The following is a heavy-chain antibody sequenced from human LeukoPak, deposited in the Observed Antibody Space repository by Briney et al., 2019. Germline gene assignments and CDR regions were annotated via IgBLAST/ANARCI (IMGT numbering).Heavy chain of an antibody. D-gene: IGHD1-26*01. CDR1: GGSISSGGYY. Sequence: NPSETLSLTCTVSGGSISSGGYYWSWIRQHPGKGLEWIGYIYYSGSTYYNPSFKSRVTISVDTSKNQFSLKLSSVTAADTAVYYCARVHSGSYYEYFQHWGQGTLVTVSS. J-gene: IGHJ1*01. V-gene: IGHV4-31*03. CDR3: ARVHSGSYYEYFQH. CDR2: IYYSGST.